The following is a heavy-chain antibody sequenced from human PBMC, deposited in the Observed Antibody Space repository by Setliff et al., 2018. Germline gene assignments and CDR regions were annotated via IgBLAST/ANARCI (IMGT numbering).Heavy chain of an antibody. V-gene: IGHV1-69*10. CDR3: ATERGLVVSATDYYYYMDV. CDR1: GYTFTSFG. CDR2: ISAFNGIA. Sequence: GASVKVSCKASGYTFTSFGISWVRQAPGQGLEWMGWISAFNGIANYAQKFQGRVTITADESTSTAYMELSSLRSEDTAIYYCATERGLVVSATDYYYYMDVWGKGTTVTVSS. J-gene: IGHJ6*03. D-gene: IGHD2-15*01.